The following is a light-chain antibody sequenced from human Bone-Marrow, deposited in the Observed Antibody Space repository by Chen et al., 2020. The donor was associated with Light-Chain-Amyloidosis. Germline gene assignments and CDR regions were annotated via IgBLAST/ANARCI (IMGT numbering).Light chain of an antibody. CDR2: GDS. J-gene: IGLJ3*02. V-gene: IGLV3-21*02. CDR3: QVWDRSSDRPV. Sequence: SYVLTQPSSVSVAPGQTATIACGGNNIGSTSVHRYQQTPGQAPLLVVYGDSDRPSGIPERLSGSNSGNTATLTISRVEAGDEADYYCQVWDRSSDRPVFGGGTKLTVL. CDR1: NIGSTS.